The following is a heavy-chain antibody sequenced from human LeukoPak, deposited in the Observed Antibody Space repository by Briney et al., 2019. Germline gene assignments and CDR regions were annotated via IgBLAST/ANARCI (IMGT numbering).Heavy chain of an antibody. V-gene: IGHV4-39*07. CDR2: IHYSGST. CDR3: ARGFRGPNFDY. J-gene: IGHJ4*02. CDR1: GGSISSSSYY. D-gene: IGHD3-10*01. Sequence: SETLSLTCTVSGGSISSSSYYWGWIRQPPGTELEWIGSIHYSGSTSYNPSLKSRVTISGDTSKNQFSLKLSSVTAADTAVYYCARGFRGPNFDYWGQGTLVTVSS.